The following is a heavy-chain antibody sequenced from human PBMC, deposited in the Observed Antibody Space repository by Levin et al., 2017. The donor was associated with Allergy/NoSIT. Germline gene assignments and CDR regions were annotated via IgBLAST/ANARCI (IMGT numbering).Heavy chain of an antibody. CDR1: GFTFSIYA. CDR2: ITNSGRT. V-gene: IGHV3-23*01. CDR3: AKEMTTVVPVFDY. D-gene: IGHD4-23*01. Sequence: SCAASGFTFSIYAMSWVRQAPGKGLEWVSAITNSGRTYYADSVKGRFTVSRDNSKNTLYLQMNSLRADDTAVYYCAKEMTTVVPVFDYWGQGTLVTVSS. J-gene: IGHJ4*02.